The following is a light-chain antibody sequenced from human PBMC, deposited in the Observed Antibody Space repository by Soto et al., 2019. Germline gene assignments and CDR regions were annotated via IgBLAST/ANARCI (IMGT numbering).Light chain of an antibody. Sequence: EIVMTQSPATLSVSPGESATLSCRASQSVSTNLAWYYQKRGQAPRLLIYSASTRATDMPGRFSGRGSGTEFTLTISSLQSEELAVYDGQQYRNWPRTVGQGTKVDIK. CDR2: SAS. CDR1: QSVSTN. J-gene: IGKJ1*01. V-gene: IGKV3-15*01. CDR3: QQYRNWPRT.